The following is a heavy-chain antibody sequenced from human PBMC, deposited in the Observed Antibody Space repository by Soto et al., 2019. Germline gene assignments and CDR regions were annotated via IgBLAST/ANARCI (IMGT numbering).Heavy chain of an antibody. CDR2: ISYSGTT. J-gene: IGHJ3*01. D-gene: IGHD3-16*01. V-gene: IGHV4-61*01. Sequence: QVQLQESGPGLVKPSETLSLTCSVSGGSVSGDKNYWSWIRQSPGKGLEWIGFISYSGTTIYTTSLKSQLTISVDRSKNQFSLRLSSVTASDTALYYCATSPRFAFDFWGQGTTVIVSS. CDR1: GGSVSGDKNY. CDR3: ATSPRFAFDF.